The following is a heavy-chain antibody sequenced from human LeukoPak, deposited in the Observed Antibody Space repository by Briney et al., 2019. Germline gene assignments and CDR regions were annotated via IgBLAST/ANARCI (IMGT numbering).Heavy chain of an antibody. CDR2: IWHDGRNK. Sequence: GGSLRLSCGASGFTVSNNHMSWVRQAPGKGLEWVAVIWHDGRNKYYADSVKGRFTISRDNSKNTVLLQMNSLRAEDTAIYYCARDWGSDEAIDYWGQGTLVTVSS. D-gene: IGHD2-21*02. CDR1: GFTVSNNH. V-gene: IGHV3-33*08. CDR3: ARDWGSDEAIDY. J-gene: IGHJ4*02.